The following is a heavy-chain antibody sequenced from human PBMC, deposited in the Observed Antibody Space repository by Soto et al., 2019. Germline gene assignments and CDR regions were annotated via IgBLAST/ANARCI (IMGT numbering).Heavy chain of an antibody. CDR1: AGSFSGYY. V-gene: IGHV4-34*01. J-gene: IGHJ4*02. Sequence: SETRSLTCAVYAGSFSGYYWSWIRQPPGKGLEWIGGINHSGSTNYNPSLKSRVTISVDTSNKQFSLKLRFVTVADTSLYYSARGRSYHDPSGNGRYYFDSFRQETLVDVAS. CDR2: INHSGST. CDR3: ARGRSYHDPSGNGRYYFDS. D-gene: IGHD3-22*01.